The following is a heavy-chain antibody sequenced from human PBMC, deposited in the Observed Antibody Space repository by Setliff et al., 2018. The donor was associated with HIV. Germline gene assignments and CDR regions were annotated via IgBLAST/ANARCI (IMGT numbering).Heavy chain of an antibody. CDR3: ASHAPYTSSWNAAAFDI. V-gene: IGHV4-59*01. J-gene: IGHJ3*02. CDR2: ITYSGST. D-gene: IGHD6-13*01. CDR1: GDSISSYY. Sequence: SETLSLTCIVSGDSISSYYWSWIRQPPGKGLEWIGYITYSGSTKYNPSLKSRVTISIDTSKNQFSLKLSSVTPADTAVYYCASHAPYTSSWNAAAFDIWGQGTMVTVSS.